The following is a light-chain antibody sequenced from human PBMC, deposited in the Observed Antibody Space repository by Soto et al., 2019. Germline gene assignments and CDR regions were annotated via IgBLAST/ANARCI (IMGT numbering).Light chain of an antibody. Sequence: EIVLTQSPGSLSLSPGEGSTLSCRASETIKKNYLAWYQQQPGQAPRLLIYAASRRAAGIPDRFSGGGSGTDFTLPISRLEPEDIAVFYCQQYAESPITFGQGTRLEIK. CDR3: QQYAESPIT. CDR2: AAS. J-gene: IGKJ5*01. V-gene: IGKV3-20*01. CDR1: ETIKKNY.